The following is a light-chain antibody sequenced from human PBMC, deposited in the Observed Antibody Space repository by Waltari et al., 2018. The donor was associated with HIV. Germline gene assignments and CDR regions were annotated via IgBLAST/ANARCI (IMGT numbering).Light chain of an antibody. V-gene: IGLV2-14*03. J-gene: IGLJ2*01. CDR3: SSYTSSSTLV. CDR1: SSDVRGYNY. CDR2: DVS. Sequence: QSALTQPASVSGSPGQSITISCPGTSSDVRGYNYVSWYQQHTGKAPKLMIYDVSNRPSGVSNRFSGSKSGNTASLTISELQAEDEADYYCSSYTSSSTLVFGGGTKLTVL.